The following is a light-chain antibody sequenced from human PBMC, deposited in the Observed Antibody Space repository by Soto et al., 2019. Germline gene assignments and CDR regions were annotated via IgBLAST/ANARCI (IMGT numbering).Light chain of an antibody. J-gene: IGKJ2*01. CDR3: QQYGSSPPYT. CDR2: GAS. V-gene: IGKV3-20*01. Sequence: EIVLTQSPGTLSFSPGERAILSCRASQSVSSSYLAWYQQKPGQAPRLLIYGASSRATGIPDRFSGSGSGTDFTLTISRLEPEDFAVYYCQQYGSSPPYTFGQGTKLEIK. CDR1: QSVSSSY.